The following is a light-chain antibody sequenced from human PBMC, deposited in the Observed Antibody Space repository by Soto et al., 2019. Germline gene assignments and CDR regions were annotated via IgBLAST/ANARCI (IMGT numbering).Light chain of an antibody. CDR2: YDD. V-gene: IGLV1-36*01. J-gene: IGLJ1*01. CDR3: AAWDDSLNGYV. Sequence: QSVLTQPPSVSEAPRQRVTISCSGSSSNIGNNAVNWYQQLPGKAPKLLIYYDDLLPSGVSDRFSGSKSGTSASLAISGLQSEDEADYYCAAWDDSLNGYVLGTGTKLPVL. CDR1: SSNIGNNA.